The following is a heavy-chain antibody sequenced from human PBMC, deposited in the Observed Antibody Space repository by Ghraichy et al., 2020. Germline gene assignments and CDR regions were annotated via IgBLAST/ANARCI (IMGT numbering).Heavy chain of an antibody. J-gene: IGHJ4*02. D-gene: IGHD3-16*01. CDR1: GDSVSGHY. CDR3: ARHGGAGHFDY. V-gene: IGHV4-59*08. Sequence: SETLSLTCTVSGDSVSGHYWGWIRQPPGKGLEWIGYVYYTGSTNYKPSLKSRVTISVDTSKNQFSLRLSSVTAADTAVYYCARHGGAGHFDYWGQGTLVTVSS. CDR2: VYYTGST.